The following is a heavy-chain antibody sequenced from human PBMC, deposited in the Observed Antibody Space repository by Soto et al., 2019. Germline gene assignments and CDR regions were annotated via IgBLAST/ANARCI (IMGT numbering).Heavy chain of an antibody. CDR1: GYSFTSYW. CDR3: ATYLVGALDV. D-gene: IGHD1-26*01. V-gene: IGHV5-10-1*01. CDR2: IDPSDSYT. J-gene: IGHJ6*02. Sequence: SDLGPGYSFTSYWISWVRQMPGKGLEWMGRIDPSDSYTNYSPSFQGHVTISADKSISTAYLQWSSLKASDTAMYYCATYLVGALDVWGQGTTVTVSS.